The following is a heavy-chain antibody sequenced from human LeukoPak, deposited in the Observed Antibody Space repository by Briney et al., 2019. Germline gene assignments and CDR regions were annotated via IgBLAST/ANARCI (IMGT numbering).Heavy chain of an antibody. CDR2: ISGSGGTT. D-gene: IGHD2-15*01. V-gene: IGHV3-23*01. Sequence: QSGGSLRLSCAASGFTLSSYAMSWVRQAPGKGLEWVSGISGSGGTTYYADSVKGRFTISRDNSKNTLYLQMSSLRAEDTAVYFCVRGYSFGPYGMDVWGQGTTVTVSS. CDR3: VRGYSFGPYGMDV. CDR1: GFTLSSYA. J-gene: IGHJ6*02.